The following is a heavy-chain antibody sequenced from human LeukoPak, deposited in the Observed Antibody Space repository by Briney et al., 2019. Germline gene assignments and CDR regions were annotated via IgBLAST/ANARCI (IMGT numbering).Heavy chain of an antibody. Sequence: GGSLRLSCAASGFTFSSYAMSWVRQAPGKGLEWVSAISGSGGSTYYADSVKGRFTISRDNSKNTLYLQMNSLRAEDTAVYYCAKGPEGALNYDYVWGSYRILVGSGAFDIWGQGTMVTVSS. V-gene: IGHV3-23*01. CDR3: AKGPEGALNYDYVWGSYRILVGSGAFDI. CDR1: GFTFSSYA. J-gene: IGHJ3*02. CDR2: ISGSGGST. D-gene: IGHD3-16*01.